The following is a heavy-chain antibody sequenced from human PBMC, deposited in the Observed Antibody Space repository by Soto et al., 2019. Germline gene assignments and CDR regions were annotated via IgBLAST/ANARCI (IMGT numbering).Heavy chain of an antibody. V-gene: IGHV3-23*01. D-gene: IGHD2-2*01. CDR1: GFTFSSYA. J-gene: IGHJ6*02. CDR3: AKAGDIGYCSSTSCHYYYGLAV. Sequence: EVQLLESGGGLVQPGGSLRLSCAASGFTFSSYAMSWVRQAPGKGLEWVSAISGSGGSTYYADSVKGRFTISRDNTESKIYLQMISLRAEDTAVYYCAKAGDIGYCSSTSCHYYYGLAVWGQGTTVTVSS. CDR2: ISGSGGST.